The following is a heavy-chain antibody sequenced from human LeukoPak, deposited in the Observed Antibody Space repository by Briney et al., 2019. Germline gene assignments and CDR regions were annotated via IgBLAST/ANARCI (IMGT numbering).Heavy chain of an antibody. V-gene: IGHV4-39*01. Sequence: SETLSLTCTVSGGSISRSTYYWGWIRQPPGQGLKWIGNIYYSGRSYYNPSLKSRVTISVDTSTNQSSLKLNSVTAEDAAVYYCARRSDWIFDYWGQGTLVTVSS. J-gene: IGHJ4*02. CDR1: GGSISRSTYY. CDR2: IYYSGRS. D-gene: IGHD6-19*01. CDR3: ARRSDWIFDY.